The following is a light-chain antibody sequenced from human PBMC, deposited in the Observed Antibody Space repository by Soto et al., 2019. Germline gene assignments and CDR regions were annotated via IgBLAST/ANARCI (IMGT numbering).Light chain of an antibody. V-gene: IGLV1-40*01. CDR1: SSNIGAGYD. J-gene: IGLJ1*01. Sequence: VLTHPPSVSGAPGQRVTISCTGSSSNIGAGYDVHWYQQLPGTAPKLLIYGNSNRPSGVPDRFSGSKSGTSASLAITGLQAEDEADYYCQSYDSSLSGSYVFGTGTKVTVL. CDR3: QSYDSSLSGSYV. CDR2: GNS.